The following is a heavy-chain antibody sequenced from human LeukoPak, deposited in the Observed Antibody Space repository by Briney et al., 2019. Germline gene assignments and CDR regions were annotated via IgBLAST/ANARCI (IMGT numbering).Heavy chain of an antibody. V-gene: IGHV4-59*01. CDR3: ARSAGRSYYGMDV. CDR2: IYYSGST. J-gene: IGHJ6*02. Sequence: SETLSLTCTVSGGSISSYYWSWIRQPPGKGLEWIGYIYYSGSTNYNPPLKSRVTISVDTSKNQFSLKLSSVTAADTAVYYCARSAGRSYYGMDVWGQGTTVTVSS. CDR1: GGSISSYY.